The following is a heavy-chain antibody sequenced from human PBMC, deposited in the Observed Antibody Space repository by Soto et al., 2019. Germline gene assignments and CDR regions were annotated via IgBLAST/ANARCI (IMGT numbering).Heavy chain of an antibody. CDR2: INPSGGST. CDR3: ASTLVVPAAPPRSYYYYGMDV. V-gene: IGHV1-46*01. Sequence: ASVKVSCKASGGTFSSYAISWVRQAPGQGLEWMGGINPSGGSTSYAQKFQGRVTMTRDTSTSTVYMELSSLRSEDTAVYYCASTLVVPAAPPRSYYYYGMDVWGQGTTVTVSS. CDR1: GGTFSSYA. J-gene: IGHJ6*02. D-gene: IGHD2-2*01.